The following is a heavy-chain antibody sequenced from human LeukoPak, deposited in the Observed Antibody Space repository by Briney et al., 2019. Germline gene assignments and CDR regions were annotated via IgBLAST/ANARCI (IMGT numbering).Heavy chain of an antibody. CDR2: ISSSGSTI. D-gene: IGHD5-24*01. J-gene: IGHJ4*02. Sequence: GGSLRLSCAASGFTFSSYEMNWVRQAPGKGLEWVSYISSSGSTIYYADSVKGRFVISRDNSKNTLYLQMNSLRAEDTAVYYCAMATRWLNFDYWGQGTLVTVSS. CDR3: AMATRWLNFDY. CDR1: GFTFSSYE. V-gene: IGHV3-48*03.